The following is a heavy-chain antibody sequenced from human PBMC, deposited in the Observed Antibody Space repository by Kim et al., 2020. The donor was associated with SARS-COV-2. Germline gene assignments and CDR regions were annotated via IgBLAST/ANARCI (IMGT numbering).Heavy chain of an antibody. CDR1: GGSISDHY. V-gene: IGHV4-59*11. D-gene: IGHD5-12*01. J-gene: IGHJ6*02. CDR2: MSDIGVT. Sequence: SETLSLTCSVSGGSISDHYWTWIRQSPGTGLEWIGYMSDIGVTNYNPSLKSRVSMSLETSKNHFSLKMTSVTTADTAIYYCARGGIVSRDYYAMDVWGQGTTVTVPS. CDR3: ARGGIVSRDYYAMDV.